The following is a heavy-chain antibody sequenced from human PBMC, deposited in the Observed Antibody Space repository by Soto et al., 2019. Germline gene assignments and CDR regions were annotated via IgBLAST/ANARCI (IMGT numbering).Heavy chain of an antibody. CDR3: AHGGPAASLDF. V-gene: IGHV2-5*01. CDR1: GFSLSNPGVG. D-gene: IGHD2-2*01. CDR2: IYWNDDR. J-gene: IGHJ4*02. Sequence: QITLKESGPTLVKPTQTLTLTCTFPGFSLSNPGVGMGWVRQPPGKALQWLAVIYWNDDRRYSPSLKTRLTITKDTSKNQVVLTMTDMDPVDTATYYCAHGGPAASLDFWGQGTLVTVSS.